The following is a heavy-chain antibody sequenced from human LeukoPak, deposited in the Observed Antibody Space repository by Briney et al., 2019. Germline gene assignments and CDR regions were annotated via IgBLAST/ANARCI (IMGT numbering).Heavy chain of an antibody. CDR2: IYTSGST. Sequence: SETLSLTCTVYGGSFRGYYWSWIRQPPGKGLEWIGYIYTSGSTNYNPSLKSRVTISVDTSKNQFSLKLSSVTAADTAVYYCARRTVAGFFDYWGQGTLVTVSS. D-gene: IGHD6-19*01. J-gene: IGHJ4*02. CDR3: ARRTVAGFFDY. V-gene: IGHV4-4*09. CDR1: GGSFRGYY.